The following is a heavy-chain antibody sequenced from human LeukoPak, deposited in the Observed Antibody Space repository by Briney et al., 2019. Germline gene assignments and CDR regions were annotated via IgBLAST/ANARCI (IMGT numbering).Heavy chain of an antibody. V-gene: IGHV3-23*01. J-gene: IGHJ4*02. D-gene: IGHD6-13*01. CDR2: ISVSGGST. Sequence: GGTLRLSCAASGFTFSSYAMSWVPQAPGEGLEWGSAISVSGGSTSYADSVKGRFPISRDNSKNKLYLQLNSLRAEETAVYYCAKRDWLDCPAAGTCYFDYWGQGTLVTVSS. CDR3: AKRDWLDCPAAGTCYFDY. CDR1: GFTFSSYA.